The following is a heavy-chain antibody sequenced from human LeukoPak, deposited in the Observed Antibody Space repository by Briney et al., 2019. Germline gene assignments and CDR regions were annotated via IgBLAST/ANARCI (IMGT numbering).Heavy chain of an antibody. J-gene: IGHJ4*02. CDR2: IYYSGST. CDR3: ARQERGYSSSWYFVY. V-gene: IGHV4-59*08. D-gene: IGHD6-13*01. CDR1: GGSISSYY. Sequence: SETLSLTCSVSGGSISSYYWSWIRQPPGKGLEWIGYIYYSGSTKYYPSLKSRVTISVDTSKNQFSLKLSSVTAADTAVYYCARQERGYSSSWYFVYWGQGTLVTVSS.